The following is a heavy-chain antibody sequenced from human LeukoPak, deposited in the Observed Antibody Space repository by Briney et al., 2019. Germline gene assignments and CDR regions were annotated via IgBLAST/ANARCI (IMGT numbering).Heavy chain of an antibody. D-gene: IGHD2-2*01. CDR2: ISYDGSNK. Sequence: GRSLRLSCAASGFTFSSYAMHWVRQAPGKGLEWVAVISYDGSNKYYADSVKGRFTISRDNSKNTLYLQMNSLRAEDTAVYYCARGGCYGERKFDYWGQGTLVTVSS. CDR3: ARGGCYGERKFDY. V-gene: IGHV3-30*04. CDR1: GFTFSSYA. J-gene: IGHJ4*02.